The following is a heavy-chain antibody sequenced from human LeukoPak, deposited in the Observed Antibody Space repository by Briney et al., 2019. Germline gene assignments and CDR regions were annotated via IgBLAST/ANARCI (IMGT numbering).Heavy chain of an antibody. Sequence: PGGSLRLSCEASGFTFSRHAMSWVRQAPGKGLEWVSSLSGTGGSTYYADSVKGRLTVSRDNSKNTLYLQMNSLRAEDTAVYYCARVRDSSSIQNIQHWGQGTLVTVSS. CDR1: GFTFSRHA. V-gene: IGHV3-23*01. CDR3: ARVRDSSSIQNIQH. J-gene: IGHJ1*01. D-gene: IGHD6-13*01. CDR2: LSGTGGST.